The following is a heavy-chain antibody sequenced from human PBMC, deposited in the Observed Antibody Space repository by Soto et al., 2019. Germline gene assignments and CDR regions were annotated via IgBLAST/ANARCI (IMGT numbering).Heavy chain of an antibody. CDR3: ARGYCSGGSCYGGHCYYGMDV. CDR1: GGTFSSYA. V-gene: IGHV1-69*13. D-gene: IGHD2-15*01. CDR2: IIPIFGTA. Sequence: GASVKVSCKASGGTFSSYAISWVRQAPGQGLEWMGGIIPIFGTANYAQKFQGRVTITADESTSTAYMELSSLRSEDTAVYYCARGYCSGGSCYGGHCYYGMDVWGQGTTVTVSS. J-gene: IGHJ6*02.